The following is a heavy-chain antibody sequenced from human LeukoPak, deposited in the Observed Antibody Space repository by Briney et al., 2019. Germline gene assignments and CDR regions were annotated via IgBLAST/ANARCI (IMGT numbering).Heavy chain of an antibody. CDR1: GFSFSTST. Sequence: PGGSLRLSCAASGFSFSTSTMNWVRQAPGKGLEWVSGISGNGVSTYYADSVKGRFTISRDDSKDSLHLHMNSLRADDTAIYYCAKDAHDYSNYGWFDLWGQGTLVTVSS. V-gene: IGHV3-23*01. D-gene: IGHD4-11*01. CDR3: AKDAHDYSNYGWFDL. CDR2: ISGNGVST. J-gene: IGHJ5*02.